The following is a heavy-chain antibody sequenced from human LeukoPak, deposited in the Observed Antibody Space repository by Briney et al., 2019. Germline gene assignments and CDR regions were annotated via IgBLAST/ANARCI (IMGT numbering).Heavy chain of an antibody. V-gene: IGHV4-39*07. CDR3: ARDLTITMIVA. CDR2: IYYSGST. J-gene: IGHJ5*02. Sequence: PSETLSLTCTVSGGSISSSSYYWGWLRQPPGKGLEWIGSIYYSGSTYYNPSLKSRVTISVDTSKNQFSLKLSSVTAADTAVYYCARDLTITMIVAWGQGTLVTVSS. CDR1: GGSISSSSYY. D-gene: IGHD3-22*01.